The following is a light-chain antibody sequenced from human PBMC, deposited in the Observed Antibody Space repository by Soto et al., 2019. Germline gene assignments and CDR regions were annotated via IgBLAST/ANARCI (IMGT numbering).Light chain of an antibody. CDR2: VNN. J-gene: IGLJ3*02. CDR1: SSNIGNNY. CDR3: GTWDSSLSAGV. V-gene: IGLV1-51*01. Sequence: QSVLTQPPSVSAAPGQKVTISCSGSSSNIGNNYVSWYQHLPGTAPKLLIYVNNERPSGVPDRFSGSKSGTSATLGITGLQTGDEADYYCGTWDSSLSAGVFGGGTKVTVL.